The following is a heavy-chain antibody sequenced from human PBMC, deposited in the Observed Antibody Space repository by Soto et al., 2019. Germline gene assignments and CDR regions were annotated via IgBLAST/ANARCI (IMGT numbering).Heavy chain of an antibody. CDR3: ARGPSGWFGYDY. V-gene: IGHV3-74*01. CDR1: GFTFSTSW. Sequence: GGSLRLSCAASGFTFSTSWMHWVRQDAGKGLVWVSRINSDASTTNYAESVKGRFTISRDNAKNTLYLQMDSLTAEDTAVYYCARGPSGWFGYDYWGQGTLVTVSS. D-gene: IGHD6-19*01. CDR2: INSDASTT. J-gene: IGHJ4*02.